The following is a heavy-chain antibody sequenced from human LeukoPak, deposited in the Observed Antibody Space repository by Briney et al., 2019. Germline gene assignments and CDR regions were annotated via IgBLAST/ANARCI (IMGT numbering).Heavy chain of an antibody. CDR3: ARRNDYFGLDV. CDR1: GYSFSSYW. D-gene: IGHD2-8*01. V-gene: IGHV5-51*01. J-gene: IGHJ6*02. Sequence: GESLKISCKGSGYSFSSYWIGWVRQIPGKGLEWMGIIFPGDSDTRYSPSFQGHVTISADKSISTAYMQWNSLKASDTAMYFCARRNDYFGLDVWGQGTTVTVSS. CDR2: IFPGDSDT.